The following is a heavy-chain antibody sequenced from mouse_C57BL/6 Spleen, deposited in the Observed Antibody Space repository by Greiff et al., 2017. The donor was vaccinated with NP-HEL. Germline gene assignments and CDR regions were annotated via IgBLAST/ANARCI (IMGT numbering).Heavy chain of an antibody. V-gene: IGHV1-52*01. CDR2: IDPSDSET. Sequence: QVQLQQPGAELVRPGSSVKLSCKASGYTFTSYWMHWVKQRPIQGLEWIGNIDPSDSETHYIQKFKDKATLTVDKSSSTAYMQLSSLTSEDSAVYYGARLDGSSHSYAMDYWGQGTSVTVSS. CDR1: GYTFTSYW. D-gene: IGHD1-1*01. J-gene: IGHJ4*01. CDR3: ARLDGSSHSYAMDY.